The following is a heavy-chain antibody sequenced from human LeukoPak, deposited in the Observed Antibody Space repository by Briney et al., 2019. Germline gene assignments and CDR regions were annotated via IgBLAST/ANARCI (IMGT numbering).Heavy chain of an antibody. CDR3: ARGGGDFYYMDV. V-gene: IGHV4-34*01. CDR2: INHGGST. CDR1: GGSFSGYH. J-gene: IGHJ6*03. D-gene: IGHD1-26*01. Sequence: PSETLSLTCAVYGGSFSGYHWSWLRQPPGKGLEWIGEINHGGSTSYNPSLKTRVIISVDTSKNQFSLKLSSVTAADTAVYYCARGGGDFYYMDVWDIGTTVTVSS.